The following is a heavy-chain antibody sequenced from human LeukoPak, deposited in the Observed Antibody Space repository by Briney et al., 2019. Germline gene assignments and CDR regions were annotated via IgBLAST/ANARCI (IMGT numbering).Heavy chain of an antibody. CDR1: GGSISSYY. V-gene: IGHV4-59*01. J-gene: IGHJ3*02. Sequence: PSETLSLTCTVSGGSISSYYWSWIRQPPGKGLEWIGYIYYSGSTNYNPSLKSRVTISVDTSKNQFSLKLSSVTAADTAVYYCARMILGYCSGGSCYPRYAFDIWGQGTMVTVSS. CDR3: ARMILGYCSGGSCYPRYAFDI. CDR2: IYYSGST. D-gene: IGHD2-15*01.